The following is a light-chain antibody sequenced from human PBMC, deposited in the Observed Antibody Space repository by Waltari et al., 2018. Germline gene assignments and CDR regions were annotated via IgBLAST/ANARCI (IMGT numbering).Light chain of an antibody. CDR3: QAWDSSTMI. Sequence: SYELTQPPSVSVSPGPTASIPCSGNKLGDKYTCWYQQKPGQSPVLVIYQDTKRPSGIPERFSGSNSGNTATLTISGTQAMDEADYYCQAWDSSTMIFGGGTKLTVL. CDR2: QDT. V-gene: IGLV3-1*01. J-gene: IGLJ2*01. CDR1: KLGDKY.